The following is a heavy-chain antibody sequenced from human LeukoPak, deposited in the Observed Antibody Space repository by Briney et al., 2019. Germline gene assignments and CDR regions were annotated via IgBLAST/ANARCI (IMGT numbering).Heavy chain of an antibody. D-gene: IGHD3-22*01. CDR2: ISSSGASS. CDR1: GITFDNFA. CDR3: VKGPPLHDSTNFYFDS. J-gene: IGHJ4*02. Sequence: GGSLRLSCAASGITFDNFAMNWVRQAPGKGLEWLSTISSSGASSYYAGSVKGRFTLSRDNSQKTLFLQMNSLRADDTAVYYCVKGPPLHDSTNFYFDSWGQGTLVTVSS. V-gene: IGHV3-23*01.